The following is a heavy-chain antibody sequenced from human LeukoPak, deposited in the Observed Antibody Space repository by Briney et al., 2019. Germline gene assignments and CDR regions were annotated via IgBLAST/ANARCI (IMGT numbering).Heavy chain of an antibody. D-gene: IGHD5-24*01. J-gene: IGHJ4*02. CDR3: ARDSGGGWLQPPGDY. CDR2: IWYDGSNK. V-gene: IGHV3-33*01. Sequence: GGSLRLSCAASGFTFSSYGMHWVRQAPGKGLEWVAVIWYDGSNKYYADSVKGQFTISRDNSKNTLYLQMNSLRAEDTAVYYCARDSGGGWLQPPGDYWGQGTLVTVSS. CDR1: GFTFSSYG.